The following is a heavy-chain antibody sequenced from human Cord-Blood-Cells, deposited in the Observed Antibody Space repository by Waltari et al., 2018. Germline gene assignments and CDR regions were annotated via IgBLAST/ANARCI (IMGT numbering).Heavy chain of an antibody. D-gene: IGHD3-3*01. CDR3: AKDPYEFWSGYYFDY. CDR1: GFTFDDYA. Sequence: EVQLVESGGGLVQPGRSLRLSCAASGFTFDDYAMHWVRQAPGKGLEWVSGISWNSGSIGYAYSVKSRFTISRDNAKNSLYLQMNSLRAEDTALYYCAKDPYEFWSGYYFDYWGQGTLVTVSS. J-gene: IGHJ4*02. V-gene: IGHV3-9*01. CDR2: ISWNSGSI.